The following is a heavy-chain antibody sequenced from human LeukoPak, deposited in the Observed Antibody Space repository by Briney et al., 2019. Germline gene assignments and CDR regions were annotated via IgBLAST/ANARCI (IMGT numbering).Heavy chain of an antibody. D-gene: IGHD5-18*01. CDR1: GGSISSYY. CDR3: ARETTMGLFDY. Sequence: SETLSLTCTVSGGSISSYYWSWIRQPPGKGLEWIGYIYYSGSTNYNPSLKSRVTISVDTSKNQFSLKLSSVTAADTAVYYCARETTMGLFDYWGQGTLVTVSS. V-gene: IGHV4-59*01. CDR2: IYYSGST. J-gene: IGHJ4*02.